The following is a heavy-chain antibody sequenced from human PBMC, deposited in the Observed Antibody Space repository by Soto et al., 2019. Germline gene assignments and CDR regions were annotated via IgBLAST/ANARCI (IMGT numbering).Heavy chain of an antibody. J-gene: IGHJ4*02. Sequence: PSETLSLTCTVSGGSITSRTYHWGWIGHTPGKGLEWIGSVYYSGSTYYNPSLKSRVTISVDTSKNQFSLKLSSVTAADTAVYYCARAHLRDSYGYGLLDYWGQGTLVTVS. D-gene: IGHD5-18*01. CDR2: VYYSGST. CDR1: GGSITSRTYH. CDR3: ARAHLRDSYGYGLLDY. V-gene: IGHV4-39*01.